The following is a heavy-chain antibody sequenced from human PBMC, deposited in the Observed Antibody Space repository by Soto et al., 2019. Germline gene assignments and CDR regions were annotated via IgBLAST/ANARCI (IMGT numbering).Heavy chain of an antibody. J-gene: IGHJ4*02. CDR1: GXTLSNAV. V-gene: IGHV3-15*01. CDR3: TTIAAAGQFDY. D-gene: IGHD6-13*01. CDR2: IKSKTDGGTK. Sequence: GSLRLSCAASGXTLSNAVMSWVRQAPGKGLELVGRIKSKTDGGTKDYAAPVKGRFTISRDYSKNTLYLQINSLEPEDTAVYYCTTIAAAGQFDYWGQGTLVPVS.